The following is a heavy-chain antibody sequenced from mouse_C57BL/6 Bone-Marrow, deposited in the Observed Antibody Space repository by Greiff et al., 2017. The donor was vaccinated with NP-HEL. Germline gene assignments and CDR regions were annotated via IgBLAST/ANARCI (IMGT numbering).Heavy chain of an antibody. CDR3: ARDFCYGSRPHWYFDV. J-gene: IGHJ1*03. V-gene: IGHV1-42*01. Sequence: EVQLQQSGPELVKPGASVKISCKASGYSFTGYYMNWVKQSPEKSLEWIGEINPSTGGTTYNQKFKAKATLTVDKSSSTAYMQLKSLTSEDSAVYYCARDFCYGSRPHWYFDVWGTGTTVTVSS. D-gene: IGHD1-1*01. CDR2: INPSTGGT. CDR1: GYSFTGYY.